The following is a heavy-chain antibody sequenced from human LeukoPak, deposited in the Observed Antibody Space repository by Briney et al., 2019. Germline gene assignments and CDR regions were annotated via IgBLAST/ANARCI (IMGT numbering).Heavy chain of an antibody. V-gene: IGHV4-39*01. J-gene: IGHJ3*02. CDR1: GGSISSSSYY. Sequence: SETLSLTCTVSGGSISSSSYYWGWIRQPPGKGLEWIGSIYYSGGTYYNPSLKSRVTISVDTSKNQISLKLSSVTAADTAVYYCARVGNLGIAIFGVVTRDAFDIWGQGTMVTVSS. CDR3: ARVGNLGIAIFGVVTRDAFDI. D-gene: IGHD3-3*01. CDR2: IYYSGGT.